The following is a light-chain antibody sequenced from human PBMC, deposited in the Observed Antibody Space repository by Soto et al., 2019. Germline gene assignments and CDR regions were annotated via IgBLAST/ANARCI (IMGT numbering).Light chain of an antibody. V-gene: IGKV1-5*03. CDR1: QTISSW. CDR2: KAS. CDR3: QHYNSYSEA. Sequence: DIQTTQCPSSLSVYLGEGVTITCRASQTISSWLAWYQQKPGKAPKLLIYKASTLKSGVPSRFSGSGSGTEFTLTISSLQPEDFATYYCQHYNSYSEAFGEGTKVDI. J-gene: IGKJ1*01.